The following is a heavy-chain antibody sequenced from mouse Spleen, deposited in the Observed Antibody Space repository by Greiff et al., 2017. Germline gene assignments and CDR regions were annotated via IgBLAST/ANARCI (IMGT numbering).Heavy chain of an antibody. CDR1: GYTFTSYW. CDR3: ARQYGNYGYAMDY. CDR2: IDPSDSYT. J-gene: IGHJ4*01. V-gene: IGHV1-50*01. D-gene: IGHD2-10*02. Sequence: QVQLQQSGAELVKPGASVKLSCKASGYTFTSYWMQWVKQRPGQGLEWIGEIDPSDSYTNYNQKFKGKATLTVDTSSSTAYMQLSSLTSEDSAVYYCARQYGNYGYAMDYWGQGTSVTVSS.